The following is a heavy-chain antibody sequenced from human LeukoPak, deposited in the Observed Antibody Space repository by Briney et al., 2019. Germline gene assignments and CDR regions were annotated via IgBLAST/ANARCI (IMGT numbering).Heavy chain of an antibody. V-gene: IGHV1-69*13. D-gene: IGHD6-6*01. CDR2: IIPIFGTA. Sequence: SVKVSCKASGGTFSSYAISWVRQAPGQGLEWMGGIIPIFGTATYAQKFQGRVTITADESTSTAYMELSSLRSEDTAVYYCARGVVAARPDYYYYYGMDVWGQGTTVTVSS. CDR1: GGTFSSYA. CDR3: ARGVVAARPDYYYYYGMDV. J-gene: IGHJ6*02.